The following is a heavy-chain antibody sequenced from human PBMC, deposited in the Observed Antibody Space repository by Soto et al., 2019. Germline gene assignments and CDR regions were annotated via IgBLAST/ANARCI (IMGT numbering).Heavy chain of an antibody. Sequence: GESLKISCKGSGYSFTSYWIGWVRQMPGKGLEWMGIIYPGDSDTRYSPSFQGQVTISADKSIGTAYLQWSSLKASDTAMYYCARNGLYRTAGTPPYYYYGMDVWGQGTTVTVSS. CDR2: IYPGDSDT. CDR3: ARNGLYRTAGTPPYYYYGMDV. D-gene: IGHD6-13*01. J-gene: IGHJ6*02. V-gene: IGHV5-51*01. CDR1: GYSFTSYW.